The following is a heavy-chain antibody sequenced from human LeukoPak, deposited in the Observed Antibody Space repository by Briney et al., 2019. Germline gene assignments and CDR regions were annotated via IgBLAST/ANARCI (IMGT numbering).Heavy chain of an antibody. V-gene: IGHV4-61*02. Sequence: SQTLSLTCTVSGGSISSGSYYWSWIRQPAGKGLEWIGRVYTSGSTYYNPSLKSRVTISIDTSTNQFSLKLSSVTAADTAVYYCARDPMVRGIRGYWGQGTLVTVSS. CDR3: ARDPMVRGIRGY. CDR1: GGSISSGSYY. D-gene: IGHD3-10*01. J-gene: IGHJ4*02. CDR2: VYTSGST.